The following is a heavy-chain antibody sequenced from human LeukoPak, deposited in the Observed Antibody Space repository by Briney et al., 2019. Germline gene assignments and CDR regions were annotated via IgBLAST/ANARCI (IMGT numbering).Heavy chain of an antibody. Sequence: GGSLRLSCAASGFTFSRYDMSWVRQAPGKGLEWVSAISGSGGNTYYADSVKGRFTISRDNSKNTVHLQMNSLRAEDTAVYYCAELGITMIGGVWGKGTTVTISS. CDR2: ISGSGGNT. V-gene: IGHV3-23*01. D-gene: IGHD3-10*02. J-gene: IGHJ6*04. CDR1: GFTFSRYD. CDR3: AELGITMIGGV.